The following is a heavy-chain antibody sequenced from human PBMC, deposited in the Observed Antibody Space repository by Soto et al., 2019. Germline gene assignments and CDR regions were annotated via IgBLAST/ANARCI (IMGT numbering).Heavy chain of an antibody. CDR2: ISGNGEVI. V-gene: IGHV3-11*01. D-gene: IGHD4-17*01. CDR3: ARDVDADFRTDFDY. J-gene: IGHJ4*02. Sequence: GGSLRLSCAASGFNFSDYYIHWIRRAPGKGLEWISYISGNGEVIQYAASARGRFTISRDNAENSVYLEMESLRDEDTALYYCARDVDADFRTDFDYWGRGTLVTVSS. CDR1: GFNFSDYY.